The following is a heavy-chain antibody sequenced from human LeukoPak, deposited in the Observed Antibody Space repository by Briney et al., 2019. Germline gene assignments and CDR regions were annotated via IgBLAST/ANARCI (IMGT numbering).Heavy chain of an antibody. D-gene: IGHD6-19*01. CDR1: GFTFSSYS. Sequence: GGSLRLSCAASGFTFSSYSMNWVRQAPGKGLEWVSYISSSSSTIYYADSVKGRFTISRDNAKNSLYLQMNSLRAEDTAVYYCAREIRRQWLKRLWGAFDCWGQGTLVTVSS. CDR3: AREIRRQWLKRLWGAFDC. CDR2: ISSSSSTI. J-gene: IGHJ4*02. V-gene: IGHV3-48*01.